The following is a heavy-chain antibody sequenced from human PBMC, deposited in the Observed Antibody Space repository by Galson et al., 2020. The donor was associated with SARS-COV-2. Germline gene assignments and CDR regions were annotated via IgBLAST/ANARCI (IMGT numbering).Heavy chain of an antibody. Sequence: SETLSLTCTVSGGSISTTSYFWGWIRQPPGKGLEWIGTIYYSGTTYYNPSLRSRVTISVDTSKNQFSLKLNYVTAADTAVYYCARSGGTVTTQHFDLWGRGTLVTVSS. D-gene: IGHD4-17*01. J-gene: IGHJ2*01. V-gene: IGHV4-39*01. CDR3: ARSGGTVTTQHFDL. CDR1: GGSISTTSYF. CDR2: IYYSGTT.